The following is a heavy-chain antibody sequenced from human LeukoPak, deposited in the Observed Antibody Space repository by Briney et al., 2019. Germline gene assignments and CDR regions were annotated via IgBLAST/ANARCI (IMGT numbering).Heavy chain of an antibody. CDR1: GGFISSYY. CDR3: ARGLYCSAGSCFSSNWFDP. CDR2: LHNSGST. D-gene: IGHD2-15*01. V-gene: IGHV4-59*01. Sequence: PSETLSLTCTVSGGFISSYYWSWIRQPPGKGLEWIGYLHNSGSTNYNPSLKSRVTISEDSSKNQFSLKLSSVTAADTAVYYCARGLYCSAGSCFSSNWFDPWGQGTLVTVSS. J-gene: IGHJ5*02.